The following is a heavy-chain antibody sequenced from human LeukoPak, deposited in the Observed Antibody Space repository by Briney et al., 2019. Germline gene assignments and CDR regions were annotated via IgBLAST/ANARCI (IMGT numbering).Heavy chain of an antibody. D-gene: IGHD4-23*01. CDR2: INPSGGST. V-gene: IGHV1-46*01. J-gene: IGHJ4*02. CDR1: GYTFTSYY. CDR3: ARGSDGGNWGDSPFDY. Sequence: ALVKVSCKASGYTFTSYYMHWVRQAPGQGLEWMGIINPSGGSTSYAQKFQGRVTMTRDTSTSTVYMELSSLRSEDTAVYYCARGSDGGNWGDSPFDYWGQGTLVTVSS.